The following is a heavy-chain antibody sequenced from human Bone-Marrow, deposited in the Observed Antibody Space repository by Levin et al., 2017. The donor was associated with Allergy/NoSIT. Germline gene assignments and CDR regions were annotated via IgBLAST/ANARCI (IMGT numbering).Heavy chain of an antibody. Sequence: GESLKISCQGSGYSFTNYWIGWVRQLPGKGLDWMGIIYPGDSDIRYSPSFQGQVTISADTSINTAFLQWSRLKASDTAIYYCARRDCLGNTCMEAFDNWGQGTLVTVSS. CDR3: ARRDCLGNTCMEAFDN. CDR1: GYSFTNYW. V-gene: IGHV5-51*01. D-gene: IGHD2/OR15-2a*01. CDR2: IYPGDSDI. J-gene: IGHJ4*02.